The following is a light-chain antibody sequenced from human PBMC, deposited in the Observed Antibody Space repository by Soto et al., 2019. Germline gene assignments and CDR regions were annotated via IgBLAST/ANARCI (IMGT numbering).Light chain of an antibody. V-gene: IGLV1-40*01. CDR1: SSNIGANYA. Sequence: QSALTQSPSVSGAPGHRVTISCAGSSSNIGANYAVHWYQQLPGTAPKLLIYDYNKRPSGVLDRFSGSKSGTSASLAITSLQAEDEADYYCQSYDSSLTGWVFGTGTKVTVL. J-gene: IGLJ1*01. CDR2: DYN. CDR3: QSYDSSLTGWV.